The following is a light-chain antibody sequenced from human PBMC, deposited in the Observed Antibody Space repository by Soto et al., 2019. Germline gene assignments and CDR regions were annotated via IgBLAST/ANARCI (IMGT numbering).Light chain of an antibody. Sequence: QSVLTQPPSESGSPGQSVTISCTGTTNYVGAYNYVSWYQQPPGKAPKLVIYAITKRPSGVPDRFSGSKSGNTASLTVSVLQADDESDYDSSSFAGSNALGFGTGTKLTVL. J-gene: IGLJ1*01. V-gene: IGLV2-8*01. CDR1: TNYVGAYNY. CDR2: AIT. CDR3: SSFAGSNALG.